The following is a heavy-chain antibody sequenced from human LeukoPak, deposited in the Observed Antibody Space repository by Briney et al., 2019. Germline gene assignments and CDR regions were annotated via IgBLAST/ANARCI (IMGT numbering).Heavy chain of an antibody. CDR2: IYPGDSDT. V-gene: IGHV5-51*01. D-gene: IGHD5-24*01. Sequence: GESLKISCKGSGYSFTSYWIGWVRQMPGKGLEWMGIIYPGDSDTRYSPSFQGQAPIPADKSISTPSPQCSGFEPSDNAMYYCARLGERWLHPIDYWGQGTLVTVFS. CDR1: GYSFTSYW. J-gene: IGHJ4*02. CDR3: ARLGERWLHPIDY.